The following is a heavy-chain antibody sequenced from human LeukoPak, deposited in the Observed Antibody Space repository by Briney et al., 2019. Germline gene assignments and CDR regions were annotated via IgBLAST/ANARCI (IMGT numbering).Heavy chain of an antibody. Sequence: SETLSLTCTVSGGSISSSSYYWGWIRQPPGKGLEWIGSIYYSGGTYYNPSLKSRVTMSVDTSKNQFSLKLRFVTAADTAVYYCARVDGRYYYGSGSYSLALDAFDIWGQGTMVTVSS. V-gene: IGHV4-39*07. CDR1: GGSISSSSYY. J-gene: IGHJ3*02. CDR3: ARVDGRYYYGSGSYSLALDAFDI. D-gene: IGHD3-10*01. CDR2: IYYSGGT.